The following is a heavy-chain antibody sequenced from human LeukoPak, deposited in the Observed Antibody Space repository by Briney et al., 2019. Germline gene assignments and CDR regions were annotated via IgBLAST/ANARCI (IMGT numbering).Heavy chain of an antibody. Sequence: PSETLSLTCTVSGGSISSSNYYWSWIRQPPGKGLEWIGHMHYSGSTNYNPSLKSRVAISVDTSKNQFSLKLSSVTAADTAVYYCARRVWATTISRDAFDIWGQGTMVTVSS. D-gene: IGHD1-26*01. CDR2: MHYSGST. CDR1: GGSISSSNYY. CDR3: ARRVWATTISRDAFDI. J-gene: IGHJ3*02. V-gene: IGHV4-61*01.